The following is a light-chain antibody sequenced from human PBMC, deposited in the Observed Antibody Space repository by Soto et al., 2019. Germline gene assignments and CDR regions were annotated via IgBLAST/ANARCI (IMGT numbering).Light chain of an antibody. CDR1: QSVSSSY. CDR2: GAS. J-gene: IGKJ5*01. V-gene: IGKV3-20*01. CDR3: QQYGSSPNA. Sequence: EIVLTQSPGTLSLSPGERSTLSCRASQSVSSSYLAWYQQKPGQAPRLLIYGASNRATGIPDRFSGSGSGTGFTLTISRLEPEDFAVYYCQQYGSSPNAFGQGTRLEIK.